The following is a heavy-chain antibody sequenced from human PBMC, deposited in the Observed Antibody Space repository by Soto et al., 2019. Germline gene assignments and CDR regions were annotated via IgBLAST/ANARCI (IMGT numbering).Heavy chain of an antibody. CDR1: GYTFTSYG. V-gene: IGHV1-18*01. J-gene: IGHJ4*02. D-gene: IGHD5-18*01. CDR2: ISAYNGNT. CDR3: ASAGYSYGPTTPKFFDY. Sequence: ASVKVSCKASGYTFTSYGISWVRQAPGQGLEWMGWISAYNGNTNYAQKLQGRVTMTTDTSTSTAYMELRSLRSDDTAVYYCASAGYSYGPTTPKFFDYWGQGTLVTVSS.